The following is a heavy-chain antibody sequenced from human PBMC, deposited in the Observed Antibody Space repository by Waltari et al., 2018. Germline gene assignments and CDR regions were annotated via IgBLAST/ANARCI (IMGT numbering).Heavy chain of an antibody. CDR3: ARARSTLLDY. J-gene: IGHJ4*02. CDR2: INHSGST. CDR1: GGSFIGYY. V-gene: IGHV4-34*01. Sequence: QVQLQQWGAGLLKPSETLSLTCAVYGGSFIGYYWSWIRQPPGKGLEWIGEINHSGSTNYNPSLKSRVTISVDTSKNQFSLKLSSVTAADTAVYYCARARSTLLDYWGQGTLVTVSS.